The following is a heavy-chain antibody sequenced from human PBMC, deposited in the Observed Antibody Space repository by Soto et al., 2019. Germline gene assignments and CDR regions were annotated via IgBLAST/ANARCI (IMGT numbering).Heavy chain of an antibody. J-gene: IGHJ4*02. CDR1: GDTFTNFG. CDR2: IVPVFGRP. D-gene: IGHD5-12*01. V-gene: IGHV1-69*13. CDR3: AREGSGYNF. Sequence: SVKVSCKTSGDTFTNFGISWVRQAPGQGLEWMGGIVPVFGRPNYAQRFRGRLTITADESTSTGYMELISLRSDDTAVYYCAREGSGYNFWGQGTQVTVSS.